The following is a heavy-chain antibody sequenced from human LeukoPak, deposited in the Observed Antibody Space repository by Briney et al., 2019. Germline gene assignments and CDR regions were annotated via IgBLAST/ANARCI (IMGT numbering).Heavy chain of an antibody. D-gene: IGHD1-26*01. J-gene: IGHJ2*01. V-gene: IGHV4-4*07. CDR2: IYTSGST. Sequence: SETLSLTCTVSGGSISGYYWSWIRQPAGKGLEWIGRIYTSGSTNYNPSLKSRVTMSVDTSKNQFSLKLSSVTAADTAVYYCARDQMVGATPWYFDLWGRGTLVTVSS. CDR1: GGSISGYY. CDR3: ARDQMVGATPWYFDL.